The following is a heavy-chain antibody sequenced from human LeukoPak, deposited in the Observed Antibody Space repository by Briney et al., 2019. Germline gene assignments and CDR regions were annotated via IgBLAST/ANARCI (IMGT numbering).Heavy chain of an antibody. CDR2: ISWNSGSI. V-gene: IGHV3-9*01. J-gene: IGHJ4*02. D-gene: IGHD3-22*01. CDR3: AKAGGSYYDSSGYLDY. CDR1: GFTFSSYA. Sequence: GGSPRLSCAASGFTFSSYAMHWVRQAPGKGLEWVSGISWNSGSIGYADSVKGRFTISRDNAKNSLYLQMNSLRAEDTALYYCAKAGGSYYDSSGYLDYWGQGTLVTVSS.